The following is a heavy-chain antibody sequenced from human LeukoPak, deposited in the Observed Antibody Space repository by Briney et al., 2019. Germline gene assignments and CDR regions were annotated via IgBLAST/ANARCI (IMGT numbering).Heavy chain of an antibody. CDR1: GFTFSSYG. CDR2: IWYDGSNK. D-gene: IGHD5-18*01. J-gene: IGHJ4*02. Sequence: GGFPRLSCAASGFTFSSYGMHWVRQAPGKGLEWVAVIWYDGSNKYYADSVKGRFTISRDNSKNTLYLQMNSLRAEDTAVYYCARDLGDSYGYAVPRHAIDYWGQGTLVTVSS. CDR3: ARDLGDSYGYAVPRHAIDY. V-gene: IGHV3-33*01.